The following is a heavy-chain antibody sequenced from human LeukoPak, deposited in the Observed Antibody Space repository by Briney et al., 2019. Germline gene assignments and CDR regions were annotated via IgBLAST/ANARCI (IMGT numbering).Heavy chain of an antibody. V-gene: IGHV4-59*01. CDR3: ARDLGYSGYDSGY. CDR2: IYYSGST. CDR1: GGSISSYY. Sequence: SETLSLTCTVSGGSISSYYWSWIRHPPGKGLEWIGYIYYSGSTNYNPSLKSRVTISVDTSKNQFSLKLSSVTAADTAVYYCARDLGYSGYDSGYWGQGTLVTVSS. J-gene: IGHJ4*02. D-gene: IGHD5-12*01.